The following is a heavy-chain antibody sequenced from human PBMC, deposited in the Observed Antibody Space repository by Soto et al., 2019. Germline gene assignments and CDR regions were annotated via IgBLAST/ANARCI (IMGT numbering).Heavy chain of an antibody. CDR2: INHSGST. J-gene: IGHJ6*02. CDR3: ARLRSYGSGSYYKANYYYGMDV. V-gene: IGHV4-34*01. D-gene: IGHD3-10*01. Sequence: PSETLSLTCAVYGGSFSGYYWSWIRQPPGKGLEWIGEINHSGSTNYNPSLKSRVTISVDTSKNQFSLKLSSVTAADTAVYYCARLRSYGSGSYYKANYYYGMDVWGQGTTVTVSS. CDR1: GGSFSGYY.